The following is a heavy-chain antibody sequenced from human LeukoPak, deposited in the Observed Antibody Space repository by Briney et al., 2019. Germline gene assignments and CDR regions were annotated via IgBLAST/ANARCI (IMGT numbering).Heavy chain of an antibody. J-gene: IGHJ4*02. Sequence: PGGSLRLSCAASGFTFRRFAMSWVRQAPGKGLEWVSAISGSGTSTYYADSVKGRFTVSRDNSKNTLVLQMNSLRAEDTAVYYCAKSVESAVTTNPYFDYWGQGTLVTVSS. CDR1: GFTFRRFA. CDR2: ISGSGTST. CDR3: AKSVESAVTTNPYFDY. V-gene: IGHV3-23*01. D-gene: IGHD4-17*01.